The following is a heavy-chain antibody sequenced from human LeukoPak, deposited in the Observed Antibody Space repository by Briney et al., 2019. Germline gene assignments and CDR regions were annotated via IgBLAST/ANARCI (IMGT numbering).Heavy chain of an antibody. CDR3: ARDKGDYYDSSGYRVFYYMDV. CDR1: GYTFTGYY. J-gene: IGHJ6*03. Sequence: ASVKVSCKASGYTFTGYYMHWVRQAPGQGLEWMGWINHNSGGTSYAQKFQGRVTMTRDTSISTASMALSRLRSDDTAVYYCARDKGDYYDSSGYRVFYYMDVWGKGTTVTVSS. V-gene: IGHV1-2*02. CDR2: INHNSGGT. D-gene: IGHD3-22*01.